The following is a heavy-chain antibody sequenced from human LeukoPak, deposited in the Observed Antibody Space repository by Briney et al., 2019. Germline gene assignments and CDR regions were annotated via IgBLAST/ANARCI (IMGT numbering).Heavy chain of an antibody. CDR2: IKKDGSEK. Sequence: GGSLRLSRAASGFSFSDYWMSWVRQAPGKGLEWVANIKKDGSEKHYVDSVKGRFTISRDNAKNSVYLQMSSLRAEDTAVYHCAKYAHGSGTSFDPWGQGILVTVSS. J-gene: IGHJ5*02. CDR1: GFSFSDYW. V-gene: IGHV3-7*01. CDR3: AKYAHGSGTSFDP. D-gene: IGHD3-10*01.